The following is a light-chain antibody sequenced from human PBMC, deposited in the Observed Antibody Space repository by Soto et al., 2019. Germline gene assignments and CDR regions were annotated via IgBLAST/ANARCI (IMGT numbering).Light chain of an antibody. CDR2: GAS. J-gene: IGKJ3*01. CDR3: QQFGSSPGFT. V-gene: IGKV3-20*01. CDR1: QSINSRY. Sequence: EIVLTQSPGTLSLSPGERATLSCRASQSINSRYLAWYQQKPGQAPRLLIYGASSRATGIPDRFSGSGSGTDSTLTISRLEPDDFAVYYCQQFGSSPGFTFGPGTKVDIK.